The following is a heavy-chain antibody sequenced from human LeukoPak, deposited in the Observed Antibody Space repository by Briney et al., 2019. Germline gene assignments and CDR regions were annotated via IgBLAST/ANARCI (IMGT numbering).Heavy chain of an antibody. CDR3: ARGIAAAGTPFDY. V-gene: IGHV4-4*09. CDR1: GGSISSYY. D-gene: IGHD6-13*01. J-gene: IGHJ4*02. Sequence: SETLSLTCTVSGGSISSYYWGWIRQPPGKGLEWIGYIYTSGSANYNPSLKSRVTISVDTSKNQFSLKLSSVTAADTAVYYCARGIAAAGTPFDYWGQGTLVTVSS. CDR2: IYTSGSA.